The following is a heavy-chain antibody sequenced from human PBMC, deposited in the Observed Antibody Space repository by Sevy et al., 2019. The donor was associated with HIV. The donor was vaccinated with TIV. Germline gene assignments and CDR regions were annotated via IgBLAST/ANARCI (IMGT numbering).Heavy chain of an antibody. CDR2: IRYDGSNK. J-gene: IGHJ4*02. V-gene: IGHV3-30*02. CDR1: GFTFSSYG. Sequence: GGSLRLSCAASGFTFSSYGMHWVHQAPGKGLEWVAFIRYDGSNKYYADSVKGRFTISRDNSKNTLYLQMNSLRAEDTAVYYCAKDGAFWSADMGEIDYWGQGTLVTVSS. CDR3: AKDGAFWSADMGEIDY. D-gene: IGHD3-3*01.